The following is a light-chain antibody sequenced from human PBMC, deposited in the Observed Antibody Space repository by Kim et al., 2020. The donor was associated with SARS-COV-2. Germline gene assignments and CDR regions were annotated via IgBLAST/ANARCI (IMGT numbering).Light chain of an antibody. Sequence: IQMTQSPSSLSASVGDRVTITCRASQGISIHLAWFQQKPGKAPKSLIYAASSLQSGLPSKFSGSGSETDLTLTISSLQPEDFETYFCKQYSCSSEILGQGTKLDI. V-gene: IGKV1-16*02. CDR3: KQYSCSSEI. CDR2: AAS. CDR1: QGISIH. J-gene: IGKJ2*01.